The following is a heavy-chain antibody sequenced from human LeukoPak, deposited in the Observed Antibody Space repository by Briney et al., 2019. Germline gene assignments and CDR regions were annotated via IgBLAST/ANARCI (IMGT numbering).Heavy chain of an antibody. V-gene: IGHV4-39*07. CDR2: IYYSGST. J-gene: IGHJ4*02. CDR1: GGSISSSSYY. D-gene: IGHD6-13*01. Sequence: PSETLSLACTVSGGSISSSSYYGGWTRQPPGKGLEWIGSIYYSGSTYYNPSLKSRVTISVDTSKNQFSLKLSSVTAADTAVYYCARVIIAAAGQYFDYWGQGTLVTVSS. CDR3: ARVIIAAAGQYFDY.